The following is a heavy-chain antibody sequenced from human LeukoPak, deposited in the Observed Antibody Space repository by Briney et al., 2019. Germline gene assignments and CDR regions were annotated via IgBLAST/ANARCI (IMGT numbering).Heavy chain of an antibody. CDR3: ALIQSLVGASTPEDY. D-gene: IGHD1-26*01. V-gene: IGHV3-23*01. J-gene: IGHJ4*02. Sequence: GGSLRLSCAASGFTFSSYAMSWVRQAPGKGLEWVSAISGSGGSTYYADSVKGRFTISRDNSKNTLYLQMNSLRAEDTAVYYCALIQSLVGASTPEDYWGQGTLVTVSS. CDR1: GFTFSSYA. CDR2: ISGSGGST.